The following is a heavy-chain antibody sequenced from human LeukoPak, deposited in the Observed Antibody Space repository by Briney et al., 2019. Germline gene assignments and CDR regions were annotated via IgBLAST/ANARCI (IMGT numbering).Heavy chain of an antibody. V-gene: IGHV1-18*01. CDR1: GYTFTSYG. J-gene: IGHJ4*02. CDR2: ISAYNGNT. Sequence: ASVKVSCKASGYTFTSYGISWVRQAPGQGLEWMGWISAYNGNTNYAQKLQGRVTITADESTSTAYMELSSLRSEDTAVYYCARDLDIVAPLGYWGQGTLVTVSS. CDR3: ARDLDIVAPLGY. D-gene: IGHD5-12*01.